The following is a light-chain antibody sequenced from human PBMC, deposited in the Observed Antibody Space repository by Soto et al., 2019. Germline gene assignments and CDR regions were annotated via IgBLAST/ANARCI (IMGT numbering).Light chain of an antibody. CDR3: QQPYTTPQT. CDR2: AAS. CDR1: QSISDY. J-gene: IGKJ2*01. V-gene: IGKV1-39*01. Sequence: DIQMTQSPSSLSASVGDRVTITCRASQSISDYLNWYQQKVGKAPKLLIYAASTLQSGVPSRFSGSGSRTAFTLTINSLQPEDFATYYCQQPYTTPQTFGQGTKLEIK.